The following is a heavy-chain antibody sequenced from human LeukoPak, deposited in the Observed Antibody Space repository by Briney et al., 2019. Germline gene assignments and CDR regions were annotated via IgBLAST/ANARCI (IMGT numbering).Heavy chain of an antibody. D-gene: IGHD3-10*01. CDR3: ARDYGSGDQKCFDP. V-gene: IGHV4-61*02. CDR1: GGSISTGSYS. CDR2: IYTSGST. J-gene: IGHJ5*02. Sequence: SETLSLTCTVSGGSISTGSYSWNWIRQPAGKGLEWIGRIYTSGSTNYNPSLKSRVTVSVDTSKNQFPLKLSSVTAADTAVYYCARDYGSGDQKCFDPWGQGTLVTVSS.